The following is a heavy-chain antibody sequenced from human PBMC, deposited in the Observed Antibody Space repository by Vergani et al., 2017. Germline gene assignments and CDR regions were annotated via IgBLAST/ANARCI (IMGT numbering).Heavy chain of an antibody. CDR3: AKGVYCSSTSCYEGRGYYYGMGV. V-gene: IGHV3-23*01. D-gene: IGHD2-2*01. J-gene: IGHJ6*02. Sequence: EVQLLESGGSLKQPGGSVRLSCAASGFTFSTYAMHWVRQAPGKGLEWVSGISGSGGNTYYANSVKGRFTISRDNSKNTLYLQMNSLRADDTAVYYCAKGVYCSSTSCYEGRGYYYGMGVWGQGTTVTFSS. CDR1: GFTFSTYA. CDR2: ISGSGGNT.